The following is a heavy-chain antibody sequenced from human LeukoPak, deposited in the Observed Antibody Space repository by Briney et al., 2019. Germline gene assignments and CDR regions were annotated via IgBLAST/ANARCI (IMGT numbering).Heavy chain of an antibody. CDR1: GFTVSSNY. CDR3: ASAGYYYDSSGYTPPRSFDY. CDR2: IYSGGST. J-gene: IGHJ4*02. Sequence: GGSLRLSCAASGFTVSSNYMSWVRQAPGKGLEWVSVIYSGGSTYYADSVKGRFTISRDNSKNTLYLKMNSLRAEDTAVYYCASAGYYYDSSGYTPPRSFDYWGQGTLVTVSS. D-gene: IGHD3-22*01. V-gene: IGHV3-53*01.